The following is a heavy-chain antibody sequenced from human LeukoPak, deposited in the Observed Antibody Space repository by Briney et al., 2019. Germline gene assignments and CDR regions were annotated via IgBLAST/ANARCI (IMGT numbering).Heavy chain of an antibody. D-gene: IGHD1-1*01. CDR2: IYWDDDK. CDR3: AHRREGTTGTTEYFDY. V-gene: IGHV2-5*02. J-gene: IGHJ4*02. Sequence: SGPTLVNPTQTLTXTCNFSGFSLRTRGVGVGWIRQPPGKALEWLALIYWDDDKRYSPSLKSRLTITKDTSKNQVVLTLTNMDPVDTATYYCAHRREGTTGTTEYFDYWGQGTLVTVSS. CDR1: GFSLRTRGVG.